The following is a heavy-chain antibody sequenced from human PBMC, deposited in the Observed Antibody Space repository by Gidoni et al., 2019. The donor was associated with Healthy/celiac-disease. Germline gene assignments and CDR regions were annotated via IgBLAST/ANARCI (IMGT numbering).Heavy chain of an antibody. D-gene: IGHD1-26*01. CDR2: ISSNGGST. CDR1: GFTFSSYA. Sequence: EVQLVESGGGLVQPGGSLRLSCAASGFTFSSYAMHWVRQAPGKGLEYVSAISSNGGSTYYANSVKGRFTISRDNSKNTLYLQMGSLRAEDMAVYYCARAGGSYGVLYYGMDVWGQGTTVTVSS. V-gene: IGHV3-64*01. J-gene: IGHJ6*02. CDR3: ARAGGSYGVLYYGMDV.